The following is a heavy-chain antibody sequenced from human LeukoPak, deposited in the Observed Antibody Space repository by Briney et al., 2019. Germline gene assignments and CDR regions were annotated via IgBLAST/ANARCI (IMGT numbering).Heavy chain of an antibody. D-gene: IGHD3-10*01. CDR2: ISAYNGNT. J-gene: IGHJ6*02. CDR3: AREEGSGSYYYYYYGMDV. CDR1: GYTFTSYG. Sequence: ALVKVSCKASGYTFTSYGISWVRQAPGQGLEWMGWISAYNGNTNYAQKLQGRVTMTTDTSTSTAYMELRSLRSDDTAVYYCAREEGSGSYYYYYYGMDVWGQGTTVTVSS. V-gene: IGHV1-18*01.